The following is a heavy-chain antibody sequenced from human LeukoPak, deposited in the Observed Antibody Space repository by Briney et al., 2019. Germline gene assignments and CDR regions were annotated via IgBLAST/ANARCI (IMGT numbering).Heavy chain of an antibody. CDR2: ISGSGGST. CDR1: GFTFSSYA. V-gene: IGHV3-23*01. CDR3: ARDLVAYYYGSGSYYNPAGY. Sequence: GGSLRLSCAASGFTFSSYAMSWVRQAPGKGLEWVSAISGSGGSTYYADSVKGRFTISRDNAKNSLYLQMNSLRAEETAVYYCARDLVAYYYGSGSYYNPAGYWGQGTLVTVSS. J-gene: IGHJ4*02. D-gene: IGHD3-10*01.